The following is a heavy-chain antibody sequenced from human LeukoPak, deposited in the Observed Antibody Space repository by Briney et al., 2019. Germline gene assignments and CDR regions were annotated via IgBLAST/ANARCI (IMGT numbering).Heavy chain of an antibody. CDR2: VKQDGSEK. V-gene: IGHV3-7*01. J-gene: IGHJ4*02. CDR1: GFTFSTSW. D-gene: IGHD1-1*01. Sequence: GGSLRLSCAASGFTFSTSWMTWVRQAPGKGLEWVANVKQDGSEKYYVDSVKGRFAVSRDNSKNTLYLQMNSLRAEDTAVYYCARDKVKQNARYFDYWGQGTLVTVSS. CDR3: ARDKVKQNARYFDY.